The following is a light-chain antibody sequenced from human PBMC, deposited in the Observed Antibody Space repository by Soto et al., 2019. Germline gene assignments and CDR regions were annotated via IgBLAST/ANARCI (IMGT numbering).Light chain of an antibody. Sequence: QSALTQPASVSGSPGQSITISCTGTSSDVGGYNYDSWYQQHPGKAPKLMIYEVSNRPSGVSNRFSGSRSGNTASLAISGLQAEDEADYYCSSYTGSSTPYVFGTGTKVTVL. J-gene: IGLJ1*01. CDR1: SSDVGGYNY. V-gene: IGLV2-14*01. CDR2: EVS. CDR3: SSYTGSSTPYV.